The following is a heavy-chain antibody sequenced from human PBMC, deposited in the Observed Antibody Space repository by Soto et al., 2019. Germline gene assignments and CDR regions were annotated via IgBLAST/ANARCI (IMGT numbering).Heavy chain of an antibody. D-gene: IGHD3-3*01. J-gene: IGHJ5*02. CDR1: GGSISSYY. CDR2: IYYSGST. CDR3: ARHNYDFWSGYSPQPNWFDP. Sequence: SETLSLTCAVYGGSISSYYWSWIRQPPGKGLEWIGYIYYSGSTNYNPSLKSRVTISVDTSKNQFSLKLSSVTAADTAVYYCARHNYDFWSGYSPQPNWFDPWGQGTLVTVSS. V-gene: IGHV4-59*08.